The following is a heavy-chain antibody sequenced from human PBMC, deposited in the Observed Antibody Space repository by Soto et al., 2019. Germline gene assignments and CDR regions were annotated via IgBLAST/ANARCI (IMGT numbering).Heavy chain of an antibody. V-gene: IGHV3-9*01. CDR2: ISWNSGSI. CDR3: AKSTPRGYPQSYGLHNAFDI. J-gene: IGHJ3*02. CDR1: GFTFDDYA. Sequence: GGSLRLSCAASGFTFDDYAMHWVRQAPGKGLEWVSGISWNSGSIGYADSVKGRFTISRDNAKNSLYLQMNSLRAEDTALYYCAKSTPRGYPQSYGLHNAFDIWGQGTMVTVSS. D-gene: IGHD6-13*01.